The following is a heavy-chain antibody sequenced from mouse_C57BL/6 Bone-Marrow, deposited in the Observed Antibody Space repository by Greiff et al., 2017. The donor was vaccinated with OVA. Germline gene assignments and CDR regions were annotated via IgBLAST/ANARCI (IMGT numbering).Heavy chain of an antibody. CDR2: IDPETGDT. J-gene: IGHJ2*01. V-gene: IGHV14-4*01. D-gene: IGHD2-1*01. CDR1: GFNFIDDY. Sequence: VQLPQSGAELVRPGASVKLSCTASGFNFIDDYMYWVKQRPEQGLAWIGWIDPETGDTEYASNFQGKATITADPSSNTAYLQLSSLTSEDTAVYYCTSYGNFDYWGQGTTLTVSS. CDR3: TSYGNFDY.